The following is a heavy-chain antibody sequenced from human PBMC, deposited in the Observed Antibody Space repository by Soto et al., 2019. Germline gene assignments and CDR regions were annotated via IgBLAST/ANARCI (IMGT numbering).Heavy chain of an antibody. J-gene: IGHJ4*02. CDR2: FDPEDGET. V-gene: IGHV1-24*01. D-gene: IGHD2-2*01. CDR1: GYTLTELS. CDR3: ATALYCSSTSCYPRNGDPFDY. Sequence: QVQLVQSGAEVKKPGASVKVSCKVSGYTLTELSMHWVRQAPGKGLEWMGGFDPEDGETIYAQKFQGRVTMTEDTSTDTAYMELSSLRSEDTAVYYCATALYCSSTSCYPRNGDPFDYWGQGTLVTVSS.